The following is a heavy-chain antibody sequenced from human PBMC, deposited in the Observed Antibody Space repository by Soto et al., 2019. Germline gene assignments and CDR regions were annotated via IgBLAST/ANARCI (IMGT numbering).Heavy chain of an antibody. J-gene: IGHJ4*02. Sequence: RCLRLAWTAAWFTFGDYAMSWVRQAPGKGLEWAGFIRSKAYGGTTEYAASVKGRFTISRDDSKSIAYLQMNSLKTEDTAVYYCTRDPPAYCGGDCPPNYWGQGTLVTVSS. D-gene: IGHD2-21*02. CDR3: TRDPPAYCGGDCPPNY. CDR2: IRSKAYGGTT. V-gene: IGHV3-49*04. CDR1: WFTFGDYA.